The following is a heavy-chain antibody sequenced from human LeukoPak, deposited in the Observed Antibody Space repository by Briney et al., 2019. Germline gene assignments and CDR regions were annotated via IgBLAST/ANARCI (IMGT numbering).Heavy chain of an antibody. V-gene: IGHV1-2*02. J-gene: IGHJ4*02. Sequence: ASVKVSCKASGYTFTDYYLHWVRQAPGQGLEWMGWINPNSGGTNYVQNFQGRVTLTRDTSISTAYMDLSRLRSDDTAVYFCARSSGRDFFDSWGQGTLVTVSS. CDR1: GYTFTDYY. D-gene: IGHD3-10*01. CDR3: ARSSGRDFFDS. CDR2: INPNSGGT.